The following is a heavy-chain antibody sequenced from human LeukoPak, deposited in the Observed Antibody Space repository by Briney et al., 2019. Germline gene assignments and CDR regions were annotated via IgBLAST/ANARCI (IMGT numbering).Heavy chain of an antibody. CDR3: ARAVESVGVGAATLLPLDY. J-gene: IGHJ4*02. CDR1: GFTFSSYA. D-gene: IGHD2-15*01. Sequence: PGRSLRLSCAASGFTFSSYAMHWVRQAPGKGLEWVAVISYDGSNKYYADSVKGRFTISRDNSKNTLYLQMNRLRAEDTVVYYCARAVESVGVGAATLLPLDYWGQGTLVTVAS. CDR2: ISYDGSNK. V-gene: IGHV3-30*04.